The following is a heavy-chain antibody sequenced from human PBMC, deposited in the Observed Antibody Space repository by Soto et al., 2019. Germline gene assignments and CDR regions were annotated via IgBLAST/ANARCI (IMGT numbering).Heavy chain of an antibody. CDR3: ARVATSGMHFYFDS. J-gene: IGHJ4*02. CDR2: IYYSGST. V-gene: IGHV4-30-4*01. Sequence: SETLSLTCSVSSGSISNNNYYWTWIRQHPGKDLEWLGYIYYSGSTFYNPSLESRLTISVDTSKNQFSLKLSSVTAADTAIYFCARVATSGMHFYFDSWGQGALVTVSS. CDR1: SGSISNNNYY.